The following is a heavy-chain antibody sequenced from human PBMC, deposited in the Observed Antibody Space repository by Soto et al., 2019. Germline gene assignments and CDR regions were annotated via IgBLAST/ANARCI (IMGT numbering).Heavy chain of an antibody. CDR1: GYTFTSYG. Sequence: QVQLVQSGAEVKKPGASVKVSCKTSGYTFTSYGISWVRQAPGQGLEWMGWINAYNGNTNYAQKFQGRVTMTTDTATSTAYMELRILRSDDTAVYFCARVWFGELSSDHWGQGTLVTGSS. D-gene: IGHD3-10*01. V-gene: IGHV1-18*01. J-gene: IGHJ4*02. CDR3: ARVWFGELSSDH. CDR2: INAYNGNT.